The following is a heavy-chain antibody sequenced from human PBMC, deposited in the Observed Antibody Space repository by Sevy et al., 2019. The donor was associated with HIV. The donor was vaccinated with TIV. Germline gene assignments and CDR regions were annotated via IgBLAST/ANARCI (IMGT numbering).Heavy chain of an antibody. D-gene: IGHD2-8*01. V-gene: IGHV3-23*01. Sequence: GGSLRLSCAASGFDFSIYSMSWVRQAPGKGLEWVSTLSFGCGKINYADSVKGRFTISRDNSKSSVYLQMNNMRVGDTAAYYCAREGCTKPHDYWGQGTLVTVSS. CDR2: LSFGCGKI. CDR1: GFDFSIYS. J-gene: IGHJ4*02. CDR3: AREGCTKPHDY.